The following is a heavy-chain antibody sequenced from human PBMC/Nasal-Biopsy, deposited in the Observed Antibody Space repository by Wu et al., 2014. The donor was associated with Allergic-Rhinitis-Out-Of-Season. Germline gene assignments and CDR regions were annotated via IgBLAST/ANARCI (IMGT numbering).Heavy chain of an antibody. J-gene: IGHJ3*02. CDR1: GGSITNYY. CDR3: ARDLGTNAFHI. V-gene: IGHV4-59*01. Sequence: TLSLTCTVSGGSITNYYWSWIRQSPRKGLEWIGYIYYRGSPNYNPSLESRVTMSVDTSKNQFSLKLSSVTAADTAVYYCARDLGTNAFHIWGQGTLVTVSS. D-gene: IGHD2-2*01. CDR2: IYYRGSP.